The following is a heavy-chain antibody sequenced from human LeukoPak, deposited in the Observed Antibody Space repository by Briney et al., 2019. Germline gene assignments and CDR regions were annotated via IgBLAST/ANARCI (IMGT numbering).Heavy chain of an antibody. CDR2: IYHSGST. V-gene: IGHV4-30-2*01. J-gene: IGHJ4*02. Sequence: PSETLSLTCAVSGGSISSGGYSWSWIRQPPGKGLEWIGYIYHSGSTYYNPSLKSRVTISVDTSKNQFSLKLSSVTAADTAVYYCARGIYPRGYSYGSPKCGFDYWGQGTLVTVSS. CDR3: ARGIYPRGYSYGSPKCGFDY. D-gene: IGHD5-18*01. CDR1: GGSISSGGYS.